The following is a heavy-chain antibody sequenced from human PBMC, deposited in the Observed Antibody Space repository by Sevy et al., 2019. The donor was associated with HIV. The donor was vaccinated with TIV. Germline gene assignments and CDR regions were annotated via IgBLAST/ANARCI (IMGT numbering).Heavy chain of an antibody. CDR1: GGTFSSYG. CDR3: ARGGGNGWYYFDY. CDR2: IIPILGTV. Sequence: VKVSCKASGGTFSSYGISWVRQAPGQGLEWMGGIIPILGTVNYAQKFQGRVTITADESTKTAYRELSSLRSEDTAVYYCARGGGNGWYYFDYWGQETLVTVSS. J-gene: IGHJ4*02. D-gene: IGHD6-19*01. V-gene: IGHV1-69*13.